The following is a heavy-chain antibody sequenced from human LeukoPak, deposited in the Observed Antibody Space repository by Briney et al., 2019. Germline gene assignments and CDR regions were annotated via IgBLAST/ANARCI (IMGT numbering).Heavy chain of an antibody. Sequence: ASVKVSCKASGGTFSSYAISWVRQAPGQGLEWMGRIIPILGIANYAQKFQGRVTITADKSTSTAYMELSSLRSEGTAVYYCARRASISPGKYAFDIWGQGTMVTVSS. CDR2: IIPILGIA. V-gene: IGHV1-69*04. CDR3: ARRASISPGKYAFDI. CDR1: GGTFSSYA. J-gene: IGHJ3*02.